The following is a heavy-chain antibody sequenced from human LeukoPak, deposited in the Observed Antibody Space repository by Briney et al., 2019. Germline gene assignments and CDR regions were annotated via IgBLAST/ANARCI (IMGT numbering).Heavy chain of an antibody. D-gene: IGHD4-17*01. V-gene: IGHV4-34*01. CDR3: ARQLYGSDY. Sequence: SETLSLTCGVSGVSFSTYYWSWIRQSPEKGLEWIGEVNHSGYTNYNPSLKSRVTISVDTSKNQFSQNPRSVTAADTAVYYCARQLYGSDYWGQGTLVTVSS. CDR1: GVSFSTYY. J-gene: IGHJ4*02. CDR2: VNHSGYT.